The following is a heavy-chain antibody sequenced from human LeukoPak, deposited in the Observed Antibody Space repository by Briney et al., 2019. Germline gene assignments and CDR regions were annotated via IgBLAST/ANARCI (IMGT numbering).Heavy chain of an antibody. Sequence: PSETLSLTCAVSGGSITTTDFDWAWIRQPPGQGFEWIATISSSGKAYYYPSLMSRVTIDTSKNQFSLNMRFVTAADTAVYYCAREDLGDVSNTEGYWGQGALVTVSS. CDR1: GGSITTTDFD. J-gene: IGHJ4*02. CDR2: ISSSGKA. CDR3: AREDLGDVSNTEGY. V-gene: IGHV4-39*02. D-gene: IGHD5-24*01.